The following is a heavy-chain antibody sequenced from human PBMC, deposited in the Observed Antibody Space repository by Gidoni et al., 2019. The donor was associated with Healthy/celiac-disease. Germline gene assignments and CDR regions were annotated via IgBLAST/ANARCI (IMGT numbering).Heavy chain of an antibody. CDR2: IFYRGNT. CDR1: GSSISSRGYY. CDR3: ARRAATNWYFDL. D-gene: IGHD2-15*01. J-gene: IGHJ2*01. V-gene: IGHV4-39*01. Sequence: QLQLQESGPGLVMLSETLSLTCTVSGSSISSRGYYWGSIREPPGKGLEWSGSIFYRGNTNYNPSIKSRDTIYVDTSKNQFSLNVSSVTAAGTAVYYCARRAATNWYFDLWGRGTLLTVSS.